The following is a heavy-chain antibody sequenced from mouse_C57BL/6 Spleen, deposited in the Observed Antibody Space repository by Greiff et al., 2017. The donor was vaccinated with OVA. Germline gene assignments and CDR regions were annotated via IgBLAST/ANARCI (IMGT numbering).Heavy chain of an antibody. CDR3: AKVPYGSSHWYCDV. Sequence: EVKLQQSGPELVKPGASVKISCKASGYTFTDYYMNWVKQSHGKSLEWIGDINPNNGGTSYNQKFKGKATLTVDKSSSTAYMELRSLTSEDSAVYYCAKVPYGSSHWYCDVWGTGTTVTVSS. V-gene: IGHV1-26*01. D-gene: IGHD1-1*01. CDR1: GYTFTDYY. J-gene: IGHJ1*03. CDR2: INPNNGGT.